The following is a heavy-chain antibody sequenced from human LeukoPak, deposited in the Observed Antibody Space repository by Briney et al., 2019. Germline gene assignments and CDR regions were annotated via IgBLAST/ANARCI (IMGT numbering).Heavy chain of an antibody. J-gene: IGHJ6*03. Sequence: GGSLRLSCAASGFTFSTYSMNWVRQAPGKGLEWVSSISSSSSYIYYADSVKGRFTISRDNAKNSLYLQMNSLRAEDTAVYYCARSLKPYYYMDVWGKGTTVTVSS. CDR2: ISSSSSYI. V-gene: IGHV3-21*01. CDR3: ARSLKPYYYMDV. CDR1: GFTFSTYS.